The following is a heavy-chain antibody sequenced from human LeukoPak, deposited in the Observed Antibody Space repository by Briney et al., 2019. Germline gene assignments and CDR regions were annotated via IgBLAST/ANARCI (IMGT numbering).Heavy chain of an antibody. CDR3: ARGKTSDDIVEDAFDI. V-gene: IGHV3-66*01. CDR1: GFSVNTNY. CDR2: LYSGGGA. Sequence: SGGSLRLSCAASGFSVNTNYMTWVRQTPGKGLAWGSVLYSGGGAYYADSVKDRFTISRDYSQNTLLLQMNSLRAEDTALYYCARGKTSDDIVEDAFDIWGQGTMVAVSS. D-gene: IGHD2-15*01. J-gene: IGHJ3*02.